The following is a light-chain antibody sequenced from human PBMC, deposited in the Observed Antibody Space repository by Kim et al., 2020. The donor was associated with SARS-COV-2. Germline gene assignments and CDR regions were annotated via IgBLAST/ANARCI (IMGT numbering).Light chain of an antibody. CDR1: RSVSSH. V-gene: IGKV3-15*01. J-gene: IGKJ4*01. CDR2: GAS. Sequence: EIVMTQSPATLSVSPGERATLSCRASRSVSSHLAWYQQKPGQGPRLLIYGASTRATGVPDRFSGSGSGTDFTLTISSLHSEDFAVYYCQHYVNCPLTFGGGTKVDIK. CDR3: QHYVNCPLT.